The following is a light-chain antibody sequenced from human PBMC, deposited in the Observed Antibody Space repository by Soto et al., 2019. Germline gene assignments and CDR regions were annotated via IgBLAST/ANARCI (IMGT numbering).Light chain of an antibody. J-gene: IGKJ1*01. CDR2: GAS. CDR1: QSVSSSY. Sequence: EIVLTQSPDPLSLSPGERATLSCRASQSVSSSYLAWYQQKPGQAPRLLIYGASRRATGIPDRFSGSGSGTDFTLTISRLEPEDFAVYYCQHYGSSRWTFGQGTKVEIK. CDR3: QHYGSSRWT. V-gene: IGKV3-20*01.